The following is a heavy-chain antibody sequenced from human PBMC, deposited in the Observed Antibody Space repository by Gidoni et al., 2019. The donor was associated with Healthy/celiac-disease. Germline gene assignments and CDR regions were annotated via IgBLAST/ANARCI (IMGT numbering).Heavy chain of an antibody. CDR2: IYYSGST. Sequence: QVQLQESGPGLVKPSETLSLTCTVSGGSIRSYYWSWIRQPPGKGLEWIGYIYYSGSTNYNPSLKSRVTISVDTSKNQFSLKLSSVTAADTAVYYCARVSGEYDFWSGYSFDYWGQGTLVTVSS. CDR1: GGSIRSYY. D-gene: IGHD3-3*01. CDR3: ARVSGEYDFWSGYSFDY. V-gene: IGHV4-59*01. J-gene: IGHJ4*02.